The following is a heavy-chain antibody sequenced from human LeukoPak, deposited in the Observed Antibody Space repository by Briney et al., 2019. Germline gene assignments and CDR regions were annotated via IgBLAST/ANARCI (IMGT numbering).Heavy chain of an antibody. D-gene: IGHD1-26*01. V-gene: IGHV3-64*01. CDR2: ISSNGGST. J-gene: IGHJ4*02. CDR3: ARSGGSPWAYYFDY. CDR1: GFTFSSYA. Sequence: GRSLRLSCAASGFTFSSYALHWVRQAPGKGLEYVSAISSNGGSTYYANSVKGRFTISRDNSKNTLYLQMGSLRAEDMAVYYCARSGGSPWAYYFDYWGQGTLVTVSS.